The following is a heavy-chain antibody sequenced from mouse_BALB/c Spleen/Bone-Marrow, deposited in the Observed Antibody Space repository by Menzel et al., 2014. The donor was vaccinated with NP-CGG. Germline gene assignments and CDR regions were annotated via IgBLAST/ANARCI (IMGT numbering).Heavy chain of an antibody. J-gene: IGHJ3*01. D-gene: IGHD2-4*01. CDR3: ARHAYYDQTEVSFVY. CDR1: GFTFSNYD. CDR2: ISGGGSYT. Sequence: EVMLVESGGGLVKSGGSLKLSCAASGFTFSNYDMSWVRQTPEKRLEWVATISGGGSYTFYSDSVKGRFTISRDNAKNNLYLQLSSLRSEDTALYYCARHAYYDQTEVSFVYWGQGTLVTDSA. V-gene: IGHV5-9-2*01.